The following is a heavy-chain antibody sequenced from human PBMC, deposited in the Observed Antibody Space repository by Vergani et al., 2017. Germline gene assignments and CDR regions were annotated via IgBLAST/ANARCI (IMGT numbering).Heavy chain of an antibody. V-gene: IGHV1-46*03. J-gene: IGHJ4*02. CDR1: GFTFTNYY. CDR2: INTSDGGS. Sequence: QVQLVQSGAEVKKPGASVKFSCKASGFTFTNYYIHCVRQAPGQGLEFVGIINTSDGGSSYGQKFQGRVSMTRDASTSTVYMELSNVRPDDTALYYCTRGDMVRGVDFDYWGQGTLVTVSS. D-gene: IGHD3-10*01. CDR3: TRGDMVRGVDFDY.